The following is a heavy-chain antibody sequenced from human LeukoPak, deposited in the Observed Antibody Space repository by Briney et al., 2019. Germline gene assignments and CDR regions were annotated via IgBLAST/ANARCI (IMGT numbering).Heavy chain of an antibody. V-gene: IGHV1-18*01. CDR2: ISAYNGNT. J-gene: IGHJ6*03. CDR1: GYTFTRYG. Sequence: ASVKVSCKASGYTFTRYGISWVRQAPGHGLEWMGWISAYNGNTNYAQKLQGRVTMTTDTSTSTAYMELRSLRSDDTAVYYSARRASVGRVRRGTMVRGVTSSDYYYYYTDVWGKGTTVTISS. D-gene: IGHD3-10*01. CDR3: ARRASVGRVRRGTMVRGVTSSDYYYYYTDV.